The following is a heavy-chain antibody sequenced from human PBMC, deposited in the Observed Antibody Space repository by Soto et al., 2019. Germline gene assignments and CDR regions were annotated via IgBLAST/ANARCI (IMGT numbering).Heavy chain of an antibody. V-gene: IGHV1-18*04. CDR1: GYTFTSYG. J-gene: IGHJ6*02. CDR2: ISAYNGNT. D-gene: IGHD2-15*01. Sequence: QVQLVQSGADVKKPGASVKVSCKASGYTFTSYGISWVRQAPGQGLEWMGWISAYNGNTNYAQKLQGRVTMTTDTSTSTAYMELRSLRSDDTAVYYCARVRVYCSGGSCYYYYGMDVWGQGTTVTVSS. CDR3: ARVRVYCSGGSCYYYYGMDV.